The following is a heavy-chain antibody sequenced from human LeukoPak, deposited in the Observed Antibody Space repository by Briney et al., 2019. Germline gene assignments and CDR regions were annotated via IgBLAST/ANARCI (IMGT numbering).Heavy chain of an antibody. Sequence: GGSLRLSCAASGFTFSSYAMSWVRQAPGKGLEWVSGISGSGGKTYYADSVKGRFTISRDNSKNTLFLQMNSLRAEDTAVYDCAKDMGSGTPTYFDYWGQGILVTVSS. CDR3: AKDMGSGTPTYFDY. CDR1: GFTFSSYA. J-gene: IGHJ4*02. V-gene: IGHV3-23*01. CDR2: ISGSGGKT. D-gene: IGHD1-14*01.